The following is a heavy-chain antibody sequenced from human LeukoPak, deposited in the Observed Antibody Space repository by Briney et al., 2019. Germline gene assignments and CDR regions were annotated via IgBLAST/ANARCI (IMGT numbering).Heavy chain of an antibody. J-gene: IGHJ4*02. CDR2: ISAYNGNT. D-gene: IGHD4-17*01. CDR3: ARGAVGYGDYFTTDY. V-gene: IGHV1-18*01. Sequence: GASVKVSCKASGYTFTSYGISWVRQAPGQGLEWMGWISAYNGNTNYAQKLQGRVTMTTDTSTSTAYMELRSLRSDDTAVYYCARGAVGYGDYFTTDYWGQGTLVTVSS. CDR1: GYTFTSYG.